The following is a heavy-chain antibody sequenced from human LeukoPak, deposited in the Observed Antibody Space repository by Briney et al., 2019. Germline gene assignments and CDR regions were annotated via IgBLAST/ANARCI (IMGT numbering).Heavy chain of an antibody. D-gene: IGHD2-21*01. CDR3: ARDGRLEGCGGDCYPDY. V-gene: IGHV4-61*02. CDR2: IYTSGST. J-gene: IGHJ4*02. CDR1: GGSISSGSHY. Sequence: SQTLSLTCTVSGGSISSGSHYWSWIRQPAGKGLEWIGRIYTSGSTNYNPSLDSRVTISVDTSRNQFSLKLSSVTAADTAVYYCARDGRLEGCGGDCYPDYWGQGTLVTVSS.